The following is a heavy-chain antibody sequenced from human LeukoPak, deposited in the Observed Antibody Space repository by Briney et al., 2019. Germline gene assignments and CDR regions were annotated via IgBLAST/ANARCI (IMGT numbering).Heavy chain of an antibody. CDR3: ARAYGCSGGRCYADY. V-gene: IGHV5-51*01. D-gene: IGHD2-15*01. CDR1: GYSSNTYW. J-gene: IGHJ4*02. Sequence: GESLKISCKGSGYSSNTYWIGWVRQMPGKGLEWMGIIYPVDSDTTYSPSFQGQVTISVDKSISTAYLQWSSLKASDTAFYYCARAYGCSGGRCYADYWGPGTPVTVSS. CDR2: IYPVDSDT.